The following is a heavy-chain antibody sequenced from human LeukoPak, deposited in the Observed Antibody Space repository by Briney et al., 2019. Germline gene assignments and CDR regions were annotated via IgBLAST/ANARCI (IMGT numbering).Heavy chain of an antibody. J-gene: IGHJ6*02. D-gene: IGHD1-26*01. CDR1: GFTFSSYS. CDR3: ARSGAFNYGMDV. V-gene: IGHV3-53*01. CDR2: IYSGGST. Sequence: PGGSLRLSCAASGFTFSSYSMNWVRQAPGKGLEWVSVIYSGGSTYYADSVKGRFTISRDNSKNMLYLQMNSLRAEDTAVYYCARSGAFNYGMDVWGQGTTVTVSS.